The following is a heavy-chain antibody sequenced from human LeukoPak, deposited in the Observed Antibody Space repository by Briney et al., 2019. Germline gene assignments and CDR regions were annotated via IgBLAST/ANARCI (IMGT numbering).Heavy chain of an antibody. CDR1: GGSIGSGGYY. CDR3: ARADVLTAYYTWPVGSYDY. J-gene: IGHJ4*02. V-gene: IGHV4-31*03. D-gene: IGHD3-9*01. CDR2: IYHSGST. Sequence: SQTLSLTCTVSGGSIGSGGYYWTWIRQHPGKGLECIGFIYHSGSTYHSPSLKSRVAISVDTSKNQFSLKLTSVTAADTAVYYCARADVLTAYYTWPVGSYDYWGQGTLVTVSS.